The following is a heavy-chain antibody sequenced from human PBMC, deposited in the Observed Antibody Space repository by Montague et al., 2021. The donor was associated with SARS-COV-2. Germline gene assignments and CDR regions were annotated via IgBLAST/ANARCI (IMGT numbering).Heavy chain of an antibody. J-gene: IGHJ4*02. Sequence: SLRLSCAASGINFGNFWMSWVRRAPGKGLGWVANINKDGSEKYHLESLKGRFTISRDNANSSVFLQMDSLRPDDTAVYYCARKRDFKDWGQGTLVIVSS. CDR2: INKDGSEK. D-gene: IGHD2-21*02. CDR1: GINFGNFW. CDR3: ARKRDFKD. V-gene: IGHV3-7*03.